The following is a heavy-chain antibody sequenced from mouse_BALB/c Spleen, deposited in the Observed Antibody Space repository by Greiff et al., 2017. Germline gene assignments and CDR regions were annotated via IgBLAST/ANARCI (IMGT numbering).Heavy chain of an antibody. V-gene: IGHV5-6-5*01. Sequence: EVKLVKSGGGLVKPGGSLKLSCAASGFTFSSYAMSWVRQTPEKRLEWVASISSGGSTYYPDSVKGRFTISRDNARNILYLQMSSPRSEDTAMYYCARRGSYGNNYFDYWGQGTTLTVSS. D-gene: IGHD2-1*01. CDR1: GFTFSSYA. CDR3: ARRGSYGNNYFDY. CDR2: ISSGGST. J-gene: IGHJ2*01.